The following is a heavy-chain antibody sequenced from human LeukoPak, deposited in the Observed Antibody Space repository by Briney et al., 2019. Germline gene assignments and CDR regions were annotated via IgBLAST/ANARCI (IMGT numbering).Heavy chain of an antibody. D-gene: IGHD4-17*01. CDR3: AKDLDNPNDHGDYKAYYYGMDV. Sequence: GGSLRLSCAASGFTFSSYGMHWVRQAPGKGLEWVAVISYDGSNKYYADSVKGRFTISRDNSKNTLYLQMNSLRAEDTAVYYCAKDLDNPNDHGDYKAYYYGMDVWGQGTTVTVSS. CDR1: GFTFSSYG. CDR2: ISYDGSNK. V-gene: IGHV3-30*18. J-gene: IGHJ6*02.